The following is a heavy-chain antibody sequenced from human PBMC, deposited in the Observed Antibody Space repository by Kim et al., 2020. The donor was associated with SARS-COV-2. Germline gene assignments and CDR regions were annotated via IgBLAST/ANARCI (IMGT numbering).Heavy chain of an antibody. CDR3: ARDIVVVPAAEKNYYNYYGMDV. V-gene: IGHV4-4*07. J-gene: IGHJ6*02. D-gene: IGHD2-2*01. Sequence: SETLSLTCTVSGGSISSYYWSWIRQPAGKGLEWIGRIYTSGSTNYNPSLKSRVTMSVDTSKNQFSLKLSSVTAADTAVYYCARDIVVVPAAEKNYYNYYGMDVWGQGTTVTVSS. CDR1: GGSISSYY. CDR2: IYTSGST.